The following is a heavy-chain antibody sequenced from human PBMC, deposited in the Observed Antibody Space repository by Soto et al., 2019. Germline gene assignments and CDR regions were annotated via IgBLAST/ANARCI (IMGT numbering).Heavy chain of an antibody. D-gene: IGHD5-18*01. Sequence: SETLSLTCTVSGASISSGDYFWSWIRQSPGKGLEWIGYIYDSGSSYYNPSLKSRVTMSVDTSKNQFSLKLRSVTAADTAVYYCAREKGYIYGPKNFDYWGQGTLVTVS. CDR2: IYDSGSS. CDR3: AREKGYIYGPKNFDY. J-gene: IGHJ4*02. CDR1: GASISSGDYF. V-gene: IGHV4-30-4*01.